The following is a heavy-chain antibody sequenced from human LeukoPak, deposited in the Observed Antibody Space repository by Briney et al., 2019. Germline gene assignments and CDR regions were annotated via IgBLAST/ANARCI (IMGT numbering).Heavy chain of an antibody. CDR1: GYTFTGYY. CDR3: ARGEVYSSGWDCFHS. J-gene: IGHJ4*02. D-gene: IGHD6-19*01. CDR2: INPNSGAT. V-gene: IGHV1-2*02. Sequence: ASVKVSCKASGYTFTGYYMHWVRRAPGQGLEWMGWINPNSGATNYPQKFQGRVTMTGDTSISTAYMELTSLRSEDTAVYYCARGEVYSSGWDCFHSWGQGTLVTVSS.